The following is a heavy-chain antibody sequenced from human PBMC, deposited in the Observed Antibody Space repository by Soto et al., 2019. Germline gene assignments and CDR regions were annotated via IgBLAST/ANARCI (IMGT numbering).Heavy chain of an antibody. CDR2: IYHSGST. CDR3: ATPWGTTWYDVA. J-gene: IGHJ5*02. V-gene: IGHV4-4*02. CDR1: GGSISGANW. Sequence: SETLSLTCTVSGGSISGANWWTWVRQPPGKGLEWIGEIYHSGSTNYNPSLKSRVTISVDKSKNQFYLNLKSVTAADTAIYYFATPWGTTWYDVAWGQGVLVTVSS. D-gene: IGHD6-13*01.